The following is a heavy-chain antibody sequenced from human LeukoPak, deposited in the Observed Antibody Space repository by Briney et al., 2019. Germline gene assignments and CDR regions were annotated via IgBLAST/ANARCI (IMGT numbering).Heavy chain of an antibody. D-gene: IGHD4-17*01. Sequence: SETLSLTCTASGGSISSYYWSWIRQPPGKGLEWIGYIYYSGSTNYNPSLKSRVTISVDTSKNQFSLKLSSVTAADTAVYYCARDEDYGISVNVDYWGQGTLVTVSS. CDR2: IYYSGST. J-gene: IGHJ4*02. CDR3: ARDEDYGISVNVDY. V-gene: IGHV4-59*01. CDR1: GGSISSYY.